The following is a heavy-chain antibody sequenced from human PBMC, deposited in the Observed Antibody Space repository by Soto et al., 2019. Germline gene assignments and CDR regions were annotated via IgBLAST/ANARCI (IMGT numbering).Heavy chain of an antibody. D-gene: IGHD1-26*01. CDR3: ASIVGATRVEMRDY. J-gene: IGHJ4*02. CDR1: GGTFSSYA. V-gene: IGHV1-69*13. Sequence: SVKVSCKASGGTFSSYAISWVRQAPGQGLEWMGGIIPIFGTANYAQKFQGRVTITADESTSTAYMELSSLRSEDTAVYYCASIVGATRVEMRDYWGQGTLDTVSS. CDR2: IIPIFGTA.